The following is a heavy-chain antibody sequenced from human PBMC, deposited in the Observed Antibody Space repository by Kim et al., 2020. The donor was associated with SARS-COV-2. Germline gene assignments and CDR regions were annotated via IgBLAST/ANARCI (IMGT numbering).Heavy chain of an antibody. J-gene: IGHJ6*02. D-gene: IGHD3-10*01. V-gene: IGHV3-30*18. CDR1: GFTFSSYG. CDR3: AKAGGLLWFGELLYRYYYGMDV. Sequence: GGSLRHSCAASGFTFSSYGMHWVRQAPGKGLEWVAVISYDGSNKYYADSVKGRFTISRDNSKNTLYLQMNSLRAEDTAVYYCAKAGGLLWFGELLYRYYYGMDVWGQGTTVTVSS. CDR2: ISYDGSNK.